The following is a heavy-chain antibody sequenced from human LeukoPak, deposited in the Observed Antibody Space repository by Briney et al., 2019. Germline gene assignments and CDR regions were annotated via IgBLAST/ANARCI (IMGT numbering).Heavy chain of an antibody. Sequence: SETLSLTCTVPGGSISSSSYYWGWIRQPPGKGLEWIGSIYYSGSTYYNPSLKSRVTISVDTSKNQFSLKPSSVTAAGTAVYYCARQIGIAAAGFWYFDLWGRGTLVTVSS. D-gene: IGHD6-13*01. J-gene: IGHJ2*01. CDR3: ARQIGIAAAGFWYFDL. CDR2: IYYSGST. CDR1: GGSISSSSYY. V-gene: IGHV4-39*01.